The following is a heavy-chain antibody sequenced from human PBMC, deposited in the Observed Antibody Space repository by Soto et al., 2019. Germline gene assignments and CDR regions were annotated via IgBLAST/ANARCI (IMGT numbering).Heavy chain of an antibody. CDR1: GFTFDDYA. V-gene: IGHV3-9*01. Sequence: EVQLVESGGGLVQPGRSLRLSCAASGFTFDDYAMHWVRQAPGKGLEWVSGISWNSGSIGYADSVKGRFTISRDNAKNSLYLQMNSLRAEDTALYYCAKDMAMGGYSYGKDYYYYYMDVWRKGTTVTVSS. CDR3: AKDMAMGGYSYGKDYYYYYMDV. D-gene: IGHD5-18*01. CDR2: ISWNSGSI. J-gene: IGHJ6*03.